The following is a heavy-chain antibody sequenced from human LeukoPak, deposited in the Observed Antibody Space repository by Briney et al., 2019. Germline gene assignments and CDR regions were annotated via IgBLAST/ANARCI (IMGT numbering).Heavy chain of an antibody. CDR3: ARASRYVWGSYRLFQPYYFDY. J-gene: IGHJ4*02. Sequence: SQTLSLTCTVSGGSISSGGYYWSWIRQHPGKGLEWIGYIYYSGSTYYNPSLKSRVTISVDTSKNQFSLKLSSVTAADTAVYYCARASRYVWGSYRLFQPYYFDYWGQGTQVTVSS. CDR1: GGSISSGGYY. V-gene: IGHV4-31*03. CDR2: IYYSGST. D-gene: IGHD3-16*02.